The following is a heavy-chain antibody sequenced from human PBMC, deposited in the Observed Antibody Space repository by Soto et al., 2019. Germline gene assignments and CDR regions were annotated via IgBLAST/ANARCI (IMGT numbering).Heavy chain of an antibody. CDR1: GGSFSGYY. CDR3: ARGRVGYCSSTSCSDSDDDY. Sequence: QVQLQQWGAGLLKPSETLSLTCAVYGGSFSGYYWSWIRQPPGKGLEWIGEINHSGSTNYNPSLKSRVTISVDTSKNQFSLKLSSVTAADTAVYYCARGRVGYCSSTSCSDSDDDYWGQGTLVTVSS. D-gene: IGHD2-2*01. V-gene: IGHV4-34*01. CDR2: INHSGST. J-gene: IGHJ4*02.